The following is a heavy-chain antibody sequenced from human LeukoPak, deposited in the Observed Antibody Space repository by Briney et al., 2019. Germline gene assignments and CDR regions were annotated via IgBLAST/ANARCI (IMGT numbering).Heavy chain of an antibody. V-gene: IGHV5-51*01. CDR1: GYSFTNYW. J-gene: IGHJ6*03. Sequence: GESLKISCKGSGYSFTNYWIGWVRQMPGKGLEWMGIIYPGDSDTRYSPSFQGQVTISADKSINTAYLQWSSLKASDTAMYYCARHTDYYDTTGYYGYYYYYMDVWGKGTTVTVSS. D-gene: IGHD3-22*01. CDR2: IYPGDSDT. CDR3: ARHTDYYDTTGYYGYYYYYMDV.